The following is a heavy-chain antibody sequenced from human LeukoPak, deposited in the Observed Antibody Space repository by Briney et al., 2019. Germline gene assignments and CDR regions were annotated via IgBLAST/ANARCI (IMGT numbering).Heavy chain of an antibody. CDR2: ISSSGSTI. CDR3: ARWGYRGYDLGVNFDY. CDR1: GFTFSSYE. J-gene: IGHJ4*02. Sequence: PGGSLRLSRAASGFTFSSYEMNWVRQAPGKGLEWVSYISSSGSTIYYADSVKGRFTISRDNAKNSLYLQMNSLRAEDTAVYYCARWGYRGYDLGVNFDYWGQGTLVTVSS. D-gene: IGHD5-12*01. V-gene: IGHV3-48*03.